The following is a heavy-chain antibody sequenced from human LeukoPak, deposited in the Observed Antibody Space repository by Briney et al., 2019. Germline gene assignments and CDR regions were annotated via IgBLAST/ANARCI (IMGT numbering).Heavy chain of an antibody. V-gene: IGHV3-21*06. D-gene: IGHD4-17*01. CDR2: ISRSSSSI. CDR1: GFTFSTYS. Sequence: GGSLRLSCAASGFTFSTYSMIWVRQAPGKGLEWVSSISRSSSSISYADSVRGRFTISRDNANNLLYLQMNSLRAEDTAVYYCARGGRTVTTGGYYFDYWGQGTLVTVSS. J-gene: IGHJ4*02. CDR3: ARGGRTVTTGGYYFDY.